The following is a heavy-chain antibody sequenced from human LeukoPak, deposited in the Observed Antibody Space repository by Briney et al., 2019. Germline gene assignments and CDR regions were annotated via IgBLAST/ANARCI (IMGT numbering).Heavy chain of an antibody. J-gene: IGHJ3*02. CDR3: AKATPGLVAFDI. CDR2: IYYSGST. Sequence: PSETLSLTCTVSGGSISSSSYYWGWIRQPPGKGLEWIGSIYYSGSTYYNPSLKSRVTISVDTSKNQFSLKLSSVTAADTAVYYCAKATPGLVAFDIWGQGTMVTVSS. V-gene: IGHV4-39*07. D-gene: IGHD3/OR15-3a*01. CDR1: GGSISSSSYY.